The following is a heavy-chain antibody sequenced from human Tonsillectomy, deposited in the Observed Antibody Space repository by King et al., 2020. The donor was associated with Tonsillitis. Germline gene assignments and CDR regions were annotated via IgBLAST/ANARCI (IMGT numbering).Heavy chain of an antibody. D-gene: IGHD6-19*01. V-gene: IGHV4-34*01. Sequence: QVQLQQWGAGLLKPSETLSLTCAVYGGSFSGCYWTWIRQPPGKGLEWIGEINHSGSTNYHPSLKSRVTISVDTSKNQFPLRLSSVTAADTALYYCARLNIAVAGKRRNYYYMDVWGKGTTVTVSS. CDR2: INHSGST. CDR3: ARLNIAVAGKRRNYYYMDV. CDR1: GGSFSGCY. J-gene: IGHJ6*03.